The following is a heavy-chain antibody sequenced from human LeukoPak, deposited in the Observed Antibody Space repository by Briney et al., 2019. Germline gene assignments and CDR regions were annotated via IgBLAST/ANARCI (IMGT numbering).Heavy chain of an antibody. V-gene: IGHV3-9*01. CDR2: ISWNSGHL. D-gene: IGHD3-10*01. CDR3: AKDIVKGSASGIFDH. CDR1: GFTFEDYG. J-gene: IGHJ4*02. Sequence: GGSLRLSCSGSGFTFEDYGMHWVRQAPGKGLEWVASISWNSGHLGYGDSVEGRFTVSRDNAKNSLSLEMNSLRVEDTAFYFCAKDIVKGSASGIFDHWGQGTLVTVSS.